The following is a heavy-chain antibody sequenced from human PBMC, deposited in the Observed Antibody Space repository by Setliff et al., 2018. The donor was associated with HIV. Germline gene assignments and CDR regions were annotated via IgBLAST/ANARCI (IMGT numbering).Heavy chain of an antibody. Sequence: GGSLRLSCAASGFTFSNAWMSWVRQAPGKGLEWVGRIKSKSDGGAVHYAAPVKGRYTISRDDSQDTLYLEMNILTNEDTAMYYCTTYSSVYYHSDCWGQGTLVTVSS. D-gene: IGHD3-22*01. CDR2: IKSKSDGGAV. J-gene: IGHJ4*02. V-gene: IGHV3-15*01. CDR3: TTYSSVYYHSDC. CDR1: GFTFSNAW.